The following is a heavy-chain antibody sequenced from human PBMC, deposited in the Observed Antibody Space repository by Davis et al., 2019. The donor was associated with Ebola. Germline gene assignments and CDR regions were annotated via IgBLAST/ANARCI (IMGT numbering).Heavy chain of an antibody. J-gene: IGHJ6*03. D-gene: IGHD2-21*01. CDR1: GFIFSSYS. V-gene: IGHV3-64*01. CDR3: ARTMGILWYMDV. CDR2: ISSNGGNT. Sequence: PGGSLRLSCAASGFIFSSYSMHWVRQAPGKGLEYVSGISSNGGNTYYANSVKGRFTISRDNSKNTLYLQMGSLRAEDMAVYYCARTMGILWYMDVWGQGTTVTVSS.